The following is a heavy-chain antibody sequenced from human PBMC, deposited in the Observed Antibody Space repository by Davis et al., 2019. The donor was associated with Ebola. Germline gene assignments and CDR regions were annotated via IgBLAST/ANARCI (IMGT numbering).Heavy chain of an antibody. CDR1: GFTFSSYW. J-gene: IGHJ4*02. D-gene: IGHD5-12*01. V-gene: IGHV3-30-3*01. CDR2: ISYDGSNK. CDR3: ARSGYSGYDRSDY. Sequence: PGGSLRLSCAASGFTFSSYWMSWVRQAPGKGLEWVAVISYDGSNKYYADSVKGRFTISRDNAKNSLYLQMNSLRAEDTAVYYCARSGYSGYDRSDYWGQGTLVTVSS.